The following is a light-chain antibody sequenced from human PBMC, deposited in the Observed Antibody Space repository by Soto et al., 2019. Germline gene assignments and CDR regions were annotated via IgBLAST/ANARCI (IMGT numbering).Light chain of an antibody. CDR1: QSVSSC. Sequence: EIEMTQSPATLSASPGERATISCRASQSVSSCLAWYQQKPGQAPRLLIYGASTVASGIPARFSGGGSGTEFTLTISSLQSDDFAVYYCQQYRSSCTFGQGTKVDIK. CDR2: GAS. V-gene: IGKV3-15*01. J-gene: IGKJ1*01. CDR3: QQYRSSCT.